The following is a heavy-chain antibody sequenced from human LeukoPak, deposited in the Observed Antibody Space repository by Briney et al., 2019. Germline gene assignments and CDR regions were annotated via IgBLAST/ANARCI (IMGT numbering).Heavy chain of an antibody. D-gene: IGHD4-11*01. CDR1: GGTFSSYA. V-gene: IGHV1-69*05. CDR3: ARAPTRDRRLFDY. CDR2: IIPIFGTA. J-gene: IGHJ4*02. Sequence: EASVKVSCKASGGTFSSYAISWVRQAPGQGLEWMGGIIPIFGTANYAQKFQGRVTITTDESTSTAYMELSSLRSEDTAVYYCARAPTRDRRLFDYWGQGPLVTVSS.